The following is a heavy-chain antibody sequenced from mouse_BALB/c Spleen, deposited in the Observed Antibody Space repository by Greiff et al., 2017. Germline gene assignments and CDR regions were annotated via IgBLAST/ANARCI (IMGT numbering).Heavy chain of an antibody. J-gene: IGHJ3*01. CDR1: GYTFTSYW. CDR2: IYPGDGDT. Sequence: QVQLQQSGAELARPGASVKLSCKASGYTFTSYWMQWVKQRPGQGLEWIGAIYPGDGDTRYTQKFKGKATLTADKSSSTAYMQLSSLASEDSAVYYCARDDYGSSYLFAYWGQGTLVTVSA. CDR3: ARDDYGSSYLFAY. V-gene: IGHV1-87*01. D-gene: IGHD1-1*01.